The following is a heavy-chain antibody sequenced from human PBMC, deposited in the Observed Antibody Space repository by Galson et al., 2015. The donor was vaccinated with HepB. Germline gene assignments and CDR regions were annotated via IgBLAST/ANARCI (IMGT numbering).Heavy chain of an antibody. J-gene: IGHJ5*02. CDR2: INEDGSEK. D-gene: IGHD6-13*01. Sequence: SLRLSCAASGFTFSRYSISWVRQAPGKGLEWMANINEDGSEKYYVDSVKGRFTISRDNAKNSLYLQMNSLRAEDTAIYYCARDRVVAGGGDWFDPWGQGTLVTVSS. CDR3: ARDRVVAGGGDWFDP. CDR1: GFTFSRYS. V-gene: IGHV3-7*01.